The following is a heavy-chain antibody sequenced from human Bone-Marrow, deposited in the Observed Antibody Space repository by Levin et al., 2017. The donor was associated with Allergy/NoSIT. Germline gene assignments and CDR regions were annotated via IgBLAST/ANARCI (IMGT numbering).Heavy chain of an antibody. Sequence: ASVKVSCKASGYTFTSYDINWVRQATGQGLEWMGWMNPNSGNTGYAQKFQGRVTMTRNTSISTAYMELSSLRSEDTAVYYCASNYGDSGGYYYGMDVWGQGTTVTVSS. J-gene: IGHJ6*02. V-gene: IGHV1-8*01. CDR1: GYTFTSYD. D-gene: IGHD4-17*01. CDR3: ASNYGDSGGYYYGMDV. CDR2: MNPNSGNT.